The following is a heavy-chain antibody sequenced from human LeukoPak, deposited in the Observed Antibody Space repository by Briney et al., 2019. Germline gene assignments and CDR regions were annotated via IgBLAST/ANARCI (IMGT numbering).Heavy chain of an antibody. Sequence: PGGSLRLSCAASGFTVSSNYMSWVRQAPGKGLEWVPVIYSGGSTYYADSVKGRFTISRHNSKNTLYLQMNSLRAEDTAVYYCARSLYSSSWYGWFDPWGQGTLVTVSS. CDR1: GFTVSSNY. CDR2: IYSGGST. V-gene: IGHV3-53*04. J-gene: IGHJ5*02. CDR3: ARSLYSSSWYGWFDP. D-gene: IGHD6-13*01.